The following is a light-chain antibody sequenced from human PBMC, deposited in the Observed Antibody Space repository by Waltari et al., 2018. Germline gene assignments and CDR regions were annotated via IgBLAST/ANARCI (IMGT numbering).Light chain of an antibody. J-gene: IGLJ2*01. Sequence: SNELTQPPSVSVSPGQTARITCSGDALPKQYAYWFQQKPGQAPLMLIYKEHERPPGNPKRFTASSAGTTVTLTISGVQAEDEADYYCQSAANSFTFGVVFSGGTKLTVL. CDR3: QSAANSFTFGVV. V-gene: IGLV3-25*03. CDR2: KEH. CDR1: ALPKQY.